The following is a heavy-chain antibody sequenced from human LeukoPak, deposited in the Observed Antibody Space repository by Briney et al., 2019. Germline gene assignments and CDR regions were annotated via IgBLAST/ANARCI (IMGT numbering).Heavy chain of an antibody. CDR2: IYPGDSDT. V-gene: IGHV5-51*01. J-gene: IGHJ5*02. D-gene: IGHD3-3*01. CDR1: GYSFTSYW. CDR3: AIHVATIFGVSGWFDP. Sequence: GESLKISCKGSGYSFTSYWIGWVRQMPGKGLEWMGIIYPGDSDTRYSPSFQGHVTISADKPISTSYLQWSSLKASDTALDYCAIHVATIFGVSGWFDPWGQGTLVTVSS.